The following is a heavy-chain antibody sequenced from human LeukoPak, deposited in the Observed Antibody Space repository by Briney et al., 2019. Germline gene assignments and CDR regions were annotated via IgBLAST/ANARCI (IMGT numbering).Heavy chain of an antibody. D-gene: IGHD3-10*01. Sequence: SETLSLTCTVSGYSISSGYYWGWIRQPPGKGLEWIGSIYHSGSTNYNPSLKSRVTISVDKSKNQFSLKLSSVTAADTAVYYCASQRGLLWFGEFIAVASPIDYWGQGTLVTVSS. CDR2: IYHSGST. CDR1: GYSISSGYY. CDR3: ASQRGLLWFGEFIAVASPIDY. J-gene: IGHJ4*02. V-gene: IGHV4-38-2*02.